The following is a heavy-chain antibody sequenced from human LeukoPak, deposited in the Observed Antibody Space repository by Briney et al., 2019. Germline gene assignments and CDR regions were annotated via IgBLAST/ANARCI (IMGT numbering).Heavy chain of an antibody. V-gene: IGHV3-23*01. Sequence: PGGCLMLSFAAPRFTLSNYEINSVRRAPAKVLERVSAISGSGGSTYYADSVKGRFTISRDNSKNTLYLQMNSLRAEDTAVYYCAKGFYCSSSTCLDYWGQGTLVTVSS. CDR1: RFTLSNYE. CDR2: ISGSGGST. CDR3: AKGFYCSSSTCLDY. J-gene: IGHJ4*02. D-gene: IGHD2-2*01.